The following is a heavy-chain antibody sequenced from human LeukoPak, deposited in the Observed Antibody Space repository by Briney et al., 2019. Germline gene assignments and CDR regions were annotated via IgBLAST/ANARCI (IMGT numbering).Heavy chain of an antibody. CDR3: ARTRWELLYYMDV. J-gene: IGHJ6*03. V-gene: IGHV1-69*01. Sequence: GASVKVSCKASGGTFSSYAISWVRQAPGQGLEWMGGIIPIFGTANYAQKLQGRVTITADESTSTAYMELSSLRSEDTAVYYCARTRWELLYYMDVWGKGTTVTVSS. D-gene: IGHD1-26*01. CDR1: GGTFSSYA. CDR2: IIPIFGTA.